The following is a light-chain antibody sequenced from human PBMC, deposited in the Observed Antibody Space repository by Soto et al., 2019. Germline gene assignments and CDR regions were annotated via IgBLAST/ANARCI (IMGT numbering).Light chain of an antibody. CDR1: QSVSSSF. CDR2: GAS. J-gene: IGKJ3*01. Sequence: ENVLTQSPGTLSLSPGDRATLSCRASQSVSSSFLAWYQQKPGQAPRLLIYGASNRASGIPDRFSGSGSGTDFTLTITRLAPGDFAVYYCQQYGRSPDLFTFGPGTKVEIK. V-gene: IGKV3-20*01. CDR3: QQYGRSPDLFT.